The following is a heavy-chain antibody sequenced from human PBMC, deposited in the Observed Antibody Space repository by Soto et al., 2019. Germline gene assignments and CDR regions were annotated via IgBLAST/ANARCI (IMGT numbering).Heavy chain of an antibody. Sequence: ASVKVSCKASGYTFTGYYMHWVRQAPGQGLEWMGWINPNSGGTNYAQKFQGRVTMTRDTSISTAYMELSRLRSDDTAVYYCARGGSIAARPGYYYYYGMDVWGQGTTVTVSS. CDR3: ARGGSIAARPGYYYYYGMDV. CDR1: GYTFTGYY. D-gene: IGHD6-6*01. J-gene: IGHJ6*02. V-gene: IGHV1-2*02. CDR2: INPNSGGT.